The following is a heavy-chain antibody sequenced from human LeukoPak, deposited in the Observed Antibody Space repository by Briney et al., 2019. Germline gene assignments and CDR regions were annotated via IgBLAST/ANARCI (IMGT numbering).Heavy chain of an antibody. D-gene: IGHD3-22*01. V-gene: IGHV4-31*03. J-gene: IGHJ3*02. CDR1: GGSISSGGYY. CDR3: ARVGGYYDSSGYLQRDAFDI. Sequence: PSQTLSLTCTVSGGSISSGGYYWSWIRQHPGKGLEWIGEIFHSGSTNYNPSLKSRVTIPVDKSKNQFSLKLSSVTAADTALYYCARVGGYYDSSGYLQRDAFDIWGQGTMVTVSS. CDR2: IFHSGST.